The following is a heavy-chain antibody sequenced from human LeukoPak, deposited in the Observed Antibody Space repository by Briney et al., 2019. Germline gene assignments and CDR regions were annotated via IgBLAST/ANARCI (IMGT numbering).Heavy chain of an antibody. V-gene: IGHV3-23*01. CDR2: ISGSGGST. CDR3: AKYRIQLQMPYNWFDP. Sequence: GGSLRLSSAAAGFTFSSYAMSWVRQAPGKGLEWVSVISGSGGSTYYADSVKGRFTISRDNSKNTLYLQMNSLRAEDTAVYYCAKYRIQLQMPYNWFDPWGQGTLVTVSS. J-gene: IGHJ5*02. D-gene: IGHD5-18*01. CDR1: GFTFSSYA.